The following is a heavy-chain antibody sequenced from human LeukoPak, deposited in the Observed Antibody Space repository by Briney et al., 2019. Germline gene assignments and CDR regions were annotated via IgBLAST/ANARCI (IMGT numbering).Heavy chain of an antibody. J-gene: IGHJ6*03. CDR3: ARMEQQLVPPPTYYYYYMDV. V-gene: IGHV4-61*02. D-gene: IGHD6-13*01. CDR1: GGSISSGSYY. CDR2: IYTSGST. Sequence: SQTLSLTCTVSGGSISSGSYYWSWIRQPAGKGLEWIGRIYTSGSTNYNPSLKSRVTMSVDTSKNQFSLKLSSVTAADTAVYYCARMEQQLVPPPTYYYYYMDVWGKGTTVTVSS.